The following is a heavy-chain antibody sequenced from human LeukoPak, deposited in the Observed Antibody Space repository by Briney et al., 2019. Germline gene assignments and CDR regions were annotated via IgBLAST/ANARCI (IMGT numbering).Heavy chain of an antibody. Sequence: PGGSLRLSCAASGFTFSSYAMSWVRQAPGKGLEWVSDISSGGSTYYADCAKGRFTISRDKSMNTVYLQMSSLRADDTAVYYCALLDYGGNSGDAFDIWGQGTRVTVSS. V-gene: IGHV3-23*01. CDR3: ALLDYGGNSGDAFDI. D-gene: IGHD4-23*01. J-gene: IGHJ3*02. CDR2: ISSGGST. CDR1: GFTFSSYA.